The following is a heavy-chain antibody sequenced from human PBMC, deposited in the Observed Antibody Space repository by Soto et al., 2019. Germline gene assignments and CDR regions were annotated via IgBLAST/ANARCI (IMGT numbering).Heavy chain of an antibody. J-gene: IGHJ6*02. CDR1: GGTFSSYA. Sequence: SVKVSCKASGGTFSSYAISWVRQAPGQGLEWMGGIIPIFGTANYAQKFQGRVTITADESTSTAYMELSSLRSEDTAVYYCARSRYYYDSSGYYPKAIYYYYGMDVWGQGTTVTVSS. CDR2: IIPIFGTA. D-gene: IGHD3-22*01. CDR3: ARSRYYYDSSGYYPKAIYYYYGMDV. V-gene: IGHV1-69*13.